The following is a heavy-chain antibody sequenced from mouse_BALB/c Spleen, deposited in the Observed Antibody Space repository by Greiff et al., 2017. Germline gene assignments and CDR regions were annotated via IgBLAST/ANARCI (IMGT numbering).Heavy chain of an antibody. CDR1: GYAFSSYW. V-gene: IGHV1-80*01. J-gene: IGHJ3*01. Sequence: VKLMESGAELVRPGSSVKISCKASGYAFSSYWMNWVKQRPGQGLEWIGQIYPGDGDTNYNGKFKGKATLTADKSSSTAYMQLSSLTSEDSAVYFCARRDYGSSSAWFAYWGQGTLVTVSA. D-gene: IGHD1-1*01. CDR2: IYPGDGDT. CDR3: ARRDYGSSSAWFAY.